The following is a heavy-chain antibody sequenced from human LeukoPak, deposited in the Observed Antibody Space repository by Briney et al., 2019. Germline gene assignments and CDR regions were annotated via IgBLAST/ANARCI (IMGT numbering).Heavy chain of an antibody. CDR3: ARQRYMDV. CDR1: GFTFSRYW. V-gene: IGHV3-7*01. CDR2: IHEDGSEK. J-gene: IGHJ6*03. Sequence: GGSLRLSCAASGFTFSRYWMSWVRQAPGKGLEWVANIHEDGSEKIYVDFVKGRFTISRDNAKNSLYLQMNSLRGEDRAVYYCARQRYMDVWGKGTTVTVSS.